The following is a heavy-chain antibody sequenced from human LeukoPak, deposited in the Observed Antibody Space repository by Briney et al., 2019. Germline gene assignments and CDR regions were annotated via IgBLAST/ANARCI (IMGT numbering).Heavy chain of an antibody. CDR2: ISSSSSTI. J-gene: IGHJ4*02. D-gene: IGHD1-1*01. CDR3: APTTLYYFDY. V-gene: IGHV3-48*02. CDR1: GFTFSSYS. Sequence: GGSLRLSCAASGFTFSSYSMNWVRQAPGKGLEWVSYISSSSSTIYYADSVKGRFTISRDNAKNSLNLQMNSLRDEDTAVYYCAPTTLYYFDYWGQGTLVTVSS.